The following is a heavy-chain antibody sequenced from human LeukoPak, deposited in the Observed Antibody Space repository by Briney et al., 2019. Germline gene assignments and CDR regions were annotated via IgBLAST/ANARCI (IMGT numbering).Heavy chain of an antibody. CDR2: ISYDGSNK. CDR3: ARSPRTSNIVATKGPFDY. Sequence: GGSLRLSCAASGFTFSSYAMHWVRQAPGKGLEWVAVISYDGSNKYYADSVKGRFTISRDNSKNTLYLQMNSLRAEDTAVYYCARSPRTSNIVATKGPFDYWGQGTLVTVSS. CDR1: GFTFSSYA. D-gene: IGHD5-12*01. V-gene: IGHV3-30*01. J-gene: IGHJ4*02.